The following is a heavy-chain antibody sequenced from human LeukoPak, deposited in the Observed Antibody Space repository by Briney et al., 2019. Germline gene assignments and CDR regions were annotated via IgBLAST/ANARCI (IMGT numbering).Heavy chain of an antibody. V-gene: IGHV4-38-2*01. Sequence: PSETLSLTCAVSGYSISSGYYWAWIRQPPGKGLEWIGSIYYGRSTFYNPSLKSRVTISVDTSKNQFSLNLNSVTAADTAVYYCARRRIVATLDYWGQGTLVTVSS. CDR2: IYYGRST. CDR1: GYSISSGYY. D-gene: IGHD5-12*01. CDR3: ARRRIVATLDY. J-gene: IGHJ4*02.